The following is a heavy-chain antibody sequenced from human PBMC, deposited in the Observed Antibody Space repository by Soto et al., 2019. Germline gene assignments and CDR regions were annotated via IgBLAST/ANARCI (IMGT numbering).Heavy chain of an antibody. CDR1: GGSVTRNNYD. J-gene: IGHJ4*02. CDR3: ARQESEWYQRPFEY. Sequence: SSETLSLTCAVSGGSVTRNNYDWGWIRQPPGKGLEWIGTLYHSGSSNYSPSLRSRVTISVDTSKNQFSLRLNSMTAADTAIYFCARQESEWYQRPFEYWGQGTLVTVSS. V-gene: IGHV4-39*01. D-gene: IGHD2-2*01. CDR2: LYHSGSS.